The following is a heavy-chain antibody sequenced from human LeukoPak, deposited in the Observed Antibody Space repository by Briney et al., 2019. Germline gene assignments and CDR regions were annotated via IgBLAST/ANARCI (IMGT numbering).Heavy chain of an antibody. Sequence: SEALPLTCTVSGGSISSYYWSWIWQPPGKGLEWIGYIYYSGSTNYNPSLKSRVTISVDTSKNQFSLKLSSVTAADTAVYYYASLMVRGPTWGLRTSNWFDPWGQGTLVTVSS. CDR1: GGSISSYY. D-gene: IGHD3-10*01. V-gene: IGHV4-59*01. J-gene: IGHJ5*02. CDR3: ASLMVRGPTWGLRTSNWFDP. CDR2: IYYSGST.